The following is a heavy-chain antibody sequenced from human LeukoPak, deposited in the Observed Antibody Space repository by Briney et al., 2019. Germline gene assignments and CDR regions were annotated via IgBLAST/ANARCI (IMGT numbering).Heavy chain of an antibody. V-gene: IGHV4-59*01. CDR1: GGSISSYY. Sequence: SETLSLTCTVSGGSISSYYWSWLRQPPGKGLEWIGYIYYSGSTNYNPSLKSRVTISVDTSKNQFSLKLSSVTAADTAVYYCARARWYSSGWYGYYFDYWGQGTLVTVSS. CDR2: IYYSGST. D-gene: IGHD6-19*01. J-gene: IGHJ4*02. CDR3: ARARWYSSGWYGYYFDY.